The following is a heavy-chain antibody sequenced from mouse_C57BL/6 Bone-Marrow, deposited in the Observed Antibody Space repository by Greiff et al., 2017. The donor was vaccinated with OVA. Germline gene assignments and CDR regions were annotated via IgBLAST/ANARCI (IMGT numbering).Heavy chain of an antibody. V-gene: IGHV1-7*01. CDR1: GDTGTRDG. CDR2: INPSSGYT. D-gene: IGHD1-1*01. J-gene: IGHJ3*01. Sequence: QVQLKQSGAELAKPGASVKRCGKGEGDTGTRDGMHWVKQRPGQGLEWMGYINPSSGYTKYNQKFKDKATLTADKSSSTAYMQLSSLTYEDSAVYYCARERLLLSAYWGQGTLVTVSA. CDR3: ARERLLLSAY.